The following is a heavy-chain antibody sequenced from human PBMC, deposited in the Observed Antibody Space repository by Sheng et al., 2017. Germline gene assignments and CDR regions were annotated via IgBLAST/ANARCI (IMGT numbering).Heavy chain of an antibody. CDR2: ISSSGSTI. V-gene: IGHV3-11*04. J-gene: IGHJ2*01. Sequence: PGGSLRLSCAASGFTFSDYYMSWIRQAPGKGLEWVSYISSSGSTIYYADSVKGRFTISRDNAKNSLYLQMNSLRAEDTAVYYCARDRDYYEEVWYFDLWGRGTLVTVSS. CDR3: ARDRDYYEEVWYFDL. D-gene: IGHD3-22*01. CDR1: GFTFSDYY.